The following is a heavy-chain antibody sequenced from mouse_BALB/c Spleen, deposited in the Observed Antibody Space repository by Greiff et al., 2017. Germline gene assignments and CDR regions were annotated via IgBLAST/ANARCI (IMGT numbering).Heavy chain of an antibody. CDR1: GYTFTDYA. V-gene: IGHV1-67*01. Sequence: VKLLESGPELVRPGVSVKISCKGSGYTFTDYAMHWVKQSHAKSLEWIGVISTYYGNTNYNQKFKGKATMTVDKSSSTAYMELARLTSEDSAIYYCARNYGSSYAMDYWGQGTSVTVSS. CDR3: ARNYGSSYAMDY. D-gene: IGHD1-1*01. CDR2: ISTYYGNT. J-gene: IGHJ4*01.